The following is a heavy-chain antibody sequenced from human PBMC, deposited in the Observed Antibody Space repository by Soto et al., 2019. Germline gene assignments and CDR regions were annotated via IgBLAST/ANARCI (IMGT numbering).Heavy chain of an antibody. D-gene: IGHD2-21*02. CDR1: GGSISGYH. CDR3: ARDLWGYCGTDCYPLDV. J-gene: IGHJ6*02. CDR2: MYNTGST. V-gene: IGHV4-59*01. Sequence: SETLSLTCSISGGSISGYHWNWIRQPPGKGLEWIGYMYNTGSTVYNPSFKSRVTISVDTSKNQFSLKLNSVTAADTAVYYCARDLWGYCGTDCYPLDVWGQGTTVTVSS.